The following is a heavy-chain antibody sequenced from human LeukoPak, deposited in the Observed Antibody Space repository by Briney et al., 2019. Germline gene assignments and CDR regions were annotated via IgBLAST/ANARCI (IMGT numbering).Heavy chain of an antibody. Sequence: SVKVSCKASGGTFSSYAISWVRQAPGQGLEWMGGIIPIFGTANYAQKFQGRVTITTDESTSTAYMELSSLRSEDTAVYYCATPRGRGCSYGPRPFDYWGQGTLVTVSS. CDR2: IIPIFGTA. CDR1: GGTFSSYA. V-gene: IGHV1-69*05. J-gene: IGHJ4*02. D-gene: IGHD5-18*01. CDR3: ATPRGRGCSYGPRPFDY.